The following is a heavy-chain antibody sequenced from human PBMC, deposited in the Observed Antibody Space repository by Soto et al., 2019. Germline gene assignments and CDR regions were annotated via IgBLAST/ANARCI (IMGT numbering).Heavy chain of an antibody. D-gene: IGHD2-2*01. CDR1: GGSFSGYY. V-gene: IGHV4-34*01. CDR2: INHSGST. CDR3: ARGGIVVVPAANLFRY. Sequence: PSETLSLTCAVYGGSFSGYYWSWIRQPPGKGLEWIGEINHSGSTNYNPSLKSRVTISVDTSKNQFSLKLSSVTAADTAVYYCARGGIVVVPAANLFRYWGQGTLVTVSS. J-gene: IGHJ4*02.